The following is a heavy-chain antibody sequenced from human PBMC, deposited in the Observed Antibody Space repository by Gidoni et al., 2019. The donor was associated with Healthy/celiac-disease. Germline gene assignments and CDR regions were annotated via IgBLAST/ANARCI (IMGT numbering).Heavy chain of an antibody. J-gene: IGHJ2*01. D-gene: IGHD5-18*01. Sequence: EVQLVESGGGVVKPGRSLRLSCTASGFTFGDYAMSWFRQAPGKGLEWVGFIRSKAYGGTTEYAASVKGRFTISRDDSKSIAYLQMNSLKTEDTAVYYCTSSLPAMVTGYWYFDLWGRGTLVTVSS. V-gene: IGHV3-49*05. CDR3: TSSLPAMVTGYWYFDL. CDR2: IRSKAYGGTT. CDR1: GFTFGDYA.